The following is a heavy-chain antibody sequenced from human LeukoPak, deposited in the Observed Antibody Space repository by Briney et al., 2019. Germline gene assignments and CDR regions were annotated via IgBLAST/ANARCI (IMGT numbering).Heavy chain of an antibody. J-gene: IGHJ4*02. V-gene: IGHV3-23*01. CDR2: FIGADGDT. CDR1: GFNFINFP. D-gene: IGHD5-24*01. Sequence: GGSLRLSCAASGFNFINFPMTWFRQAPGEGLEWVSFIGADGDTNYAESAKARFTISRDNSKKTLFLEMHTLRVEDTAVYYCAKWNRMANREFFDWGQGTLVVVAS. CDR3: AKWNRMANREFFD.